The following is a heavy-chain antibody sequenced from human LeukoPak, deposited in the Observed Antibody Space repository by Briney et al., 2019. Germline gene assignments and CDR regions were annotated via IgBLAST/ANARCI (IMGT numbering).Heavy chain of an antibody. CDR2: ITTYSGKT. V-gene: IGHV1-18*01. D-gene: IGHD6-19*01. Sequence: ASVKVSCKASGYTFSTFGITWVRQAPGQGLEWMGWITTYSGKTNYAQKFQGRVTMTTDTSTRTAYMELSSLRSDDTAVYYCARDDIAVAGNNWFDPWGQGTLVTVSS. CDR3: ARDDIAVAGNNWFDP. CDR1: GYTFSTFG. J-gene: IGHJ5*02.